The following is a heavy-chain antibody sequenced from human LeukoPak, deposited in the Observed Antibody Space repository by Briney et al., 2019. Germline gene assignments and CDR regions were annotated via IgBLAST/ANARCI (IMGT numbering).Heavy chain of an antibody. CDR1: GYTFTSYA. J-gene: IGHJ5*02. V-gene: IGHV1-3*02. D-gene: IGHD4-17*01. CDR3: ARESDYGDYVNWFDP. Sequence: GASVKVSCKASGYTFTSYAMHWVRQAPGQRLEWMGWTNAGNGNTKYSQEFQGRVTITRDTSASTAYMELSSLRSEDMAVYYCARESDYGDYVNWFDPWGQGTLVTVSS. CDR2: TNAGNGNT.